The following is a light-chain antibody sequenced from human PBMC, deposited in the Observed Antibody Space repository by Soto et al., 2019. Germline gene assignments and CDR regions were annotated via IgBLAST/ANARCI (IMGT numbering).Light chain of an antibody. CDR3: QSFDSSRSGAL. CDR1: SSNIGAGND. J-gene: IGLJ3*02. CDR2: GAT. Sequence: QSVLTQPPSVSGAPGQRVTISCSGSSSNIGAGNDVHWYQQLPGAAPKLLIYGATRRPSGVPDRFSGSMSGNSAFLAITGLQVEDESVYYCQSFDSSRSGALFGGGTQLTVL. V-gene: IGLV1-40*01.